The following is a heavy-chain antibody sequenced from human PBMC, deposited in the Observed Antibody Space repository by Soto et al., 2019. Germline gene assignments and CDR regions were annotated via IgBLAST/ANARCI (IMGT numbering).Heavy chain of an antibody. CDR1: GFTMSNHW. Sequence: EVHLVESGGGLVQPGGSLRLSCAASGFTMSNHWMSWVRQAPGKGPQWVANIKQDGSEKYYVDSVKGRFTISRDNAKNSLYLQMNTLRAEDTAVYYCARVANPIARNDYWGPGTLVTVSS. J-gene: IGHJ4*02. CDR3: ARVANPIARNDY. D-gene: IGHD6-13*01. V-gene: IGHV3-7*03. CDR2: IKQDGSEK.